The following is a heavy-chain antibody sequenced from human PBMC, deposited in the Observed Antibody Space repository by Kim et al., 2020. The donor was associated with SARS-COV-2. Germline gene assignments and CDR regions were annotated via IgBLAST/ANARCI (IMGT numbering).Heavy chain of an antibody. CDR1: GYTFTSYY. V-gene: IGHV1-46*01. D-gene: IGHD6-19*01. CDR3: ASFAAPRGSRAVAGTLGDY. J-gene: IGHJ4*02. Sequence: ASVKVSCKASGYTFTSYYMHWVRQAPGQGLEWMGIINPSGGSTSYAQKFQGRVTMTRDTSTSTVYMELSSLRSEDTAVYYCASFAAPRGSRAVAGTLGDYWGQGTLVTVSS. CDR2: INPSGGST.